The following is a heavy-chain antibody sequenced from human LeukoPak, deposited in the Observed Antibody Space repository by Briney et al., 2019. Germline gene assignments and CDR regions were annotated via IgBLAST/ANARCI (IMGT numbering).Heavy chain of an antibody. D-gene: IGHD1-14*01. CDR2: VYHSGNT. V-gene: IGHV4-38-2*01. J-gene: IGHJ4*02. CDR1: GYSISSGYY. CDR3: ASQTASPDY. Sequence: SETLSLTCAVSGYSISSGYYWGWIRQPPGKGLEWIGSVYHSGNTYYNPSLKSRVTISVDTSKNHFSLKLSSVTAADTAVYFLASQTASPDYWGQGTLVTVS.